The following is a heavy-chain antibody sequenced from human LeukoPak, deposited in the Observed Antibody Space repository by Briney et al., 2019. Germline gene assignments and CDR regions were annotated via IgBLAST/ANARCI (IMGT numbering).Heavy chain of an antibody. Sequence: SVKVSCKASVGTFSSYAISWVRQAPGQGLEWMGRIIPILGIANYAQKFQGRVTITADKSTSTAYMELSSLRSEDTAVFYCASGSGSLYYYYGMDVWGQGTTVTVSS. V-gene: IGHV1-69*04. CDR1: VGTFSSYA. CDR3: ASGSGSLYYYYGMDV. CDR2: IIPILGIA. D-gene: IGHD3-10*01. J-gene: IGHJ6*02.